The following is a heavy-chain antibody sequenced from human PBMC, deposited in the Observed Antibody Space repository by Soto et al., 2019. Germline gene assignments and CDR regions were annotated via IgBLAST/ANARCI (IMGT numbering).Heavy chain of an antibody. V-gene: IGHV3-23*01. Sequence: VQLLESGGGLVQPGGSLRLSCAASGFTFNNYAMTWVRQAPGKGPEWVSTVLQSGDGTFYADSVSGRFILSRDNSKDTLYLQMNSLRAEDTAVYQCVRDYYHISGSHYDIPLDSWGQGTLVTVSS. CDR1: GFTFNNYA. CDR2: VLQSGDGT. CDR3: VRDYYHISGSHYDIPLDS. D-gene: IGHD3-10*01. J-gene: IGHJ4*02.